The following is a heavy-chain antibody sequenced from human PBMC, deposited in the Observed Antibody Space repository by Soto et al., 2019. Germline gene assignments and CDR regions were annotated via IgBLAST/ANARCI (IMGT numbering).Heavy chain of an antibody. V-gene: IGHV1-18*01. CDR2: ISAYNGNT. J-gene: IGHJ4*02. D-gene: IGHD1-26*01. CDR3: AREQARAQFDY. Sequence: QVQLVQSGAEVKKPGASVKVSCKASGYTFTSYGISWVRQAPGQGLEWMGWISAYNGNTKYAQKLQGRVTMTTDTPTSTAYLALRSLRSDDTAVYYSAREQARAQFDYWGQGTRVTVSS. CDR1: GYTFTSYG.